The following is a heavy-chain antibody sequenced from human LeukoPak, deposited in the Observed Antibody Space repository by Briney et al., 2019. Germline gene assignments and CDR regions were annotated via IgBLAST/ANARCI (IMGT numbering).Heavy chain of an antibody. CDR2: ISAYNGNT. D-gene: IGHD3-10*01. V-gene: IGHV1-18*01. Sequence: ASVKVSCKASGGTFSSYAISWVRQAPGQGLEWMGWISAYNGNTNYAQKLQGRVTMTTDTSTSTAYMELRSLRSDDTAVYYCAREGSGSYYVYYYGMDVWGQGTTVTVSS. CDR1: GGTFSSYA. CDR3: AREGSGSYYVYYYGMDV. J-gene: IGHJ6*02.